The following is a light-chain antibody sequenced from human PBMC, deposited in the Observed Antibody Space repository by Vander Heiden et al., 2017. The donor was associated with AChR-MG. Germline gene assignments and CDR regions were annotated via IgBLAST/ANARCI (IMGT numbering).Light chain of an antibody. V-gene: IGLV2-8*01. CDR3: SSYAGINNLVV. CDR2: SVT. Sequence: QSALTEPPSAFGSPGQSVTISCTATSSDVGGYDYVSWYQQHPGKAPKLMIYSVTKRPSGVPDRFSGSKSGNTASLTVSGLQAEDEADYYCSSYAGINNLVVFGGGTKLTVL. J-gene: IGLJ2*01. CDR1: SSDVGGYDY.